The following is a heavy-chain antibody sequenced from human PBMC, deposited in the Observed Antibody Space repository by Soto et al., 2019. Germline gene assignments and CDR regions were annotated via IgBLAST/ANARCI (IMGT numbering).Heavy chain of an antibody. Sequence: EVQLLGSGGGLVQPGGSLRLSCAASGFTFNTFEMSWVRQAPGRGLEWVSVISTDSSRAYYADAVKGRFTITRDNPRHRRYLQMNSLTAEDTAVYACVKGAWLAFWGQGPLVTVSS. D-gene: IGHD3-22*01. J-gene: IGHJ4*02. CDR1: GFTFNTFE. CDR3: VKGAWLAF. V-gene: IGHV3-23*01. CDR2: ISTDSSRA.